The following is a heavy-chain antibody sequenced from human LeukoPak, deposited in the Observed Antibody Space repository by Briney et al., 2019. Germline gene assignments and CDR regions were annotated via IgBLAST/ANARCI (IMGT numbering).Heavy chain of an antibody. CDR3: AKPRTTGLGWAQFDY. D-gene: IGHD2-8*02. Sequence: GGSLRLSCAASGFTFTSFAMTWVRQAPGKGLEWVSGFDGNGPNTYYADSVKGRWTISRDNSRNTLYLEMNSLRPEDTAIYYCAKPRTTGLGWAQFDYWGQGSLVTVSS. V-gene: IGHV3-23*01. CDR1: GFTFTSFA. CDR2: FDGNGPNT. J-gene: IGHJ4*02.